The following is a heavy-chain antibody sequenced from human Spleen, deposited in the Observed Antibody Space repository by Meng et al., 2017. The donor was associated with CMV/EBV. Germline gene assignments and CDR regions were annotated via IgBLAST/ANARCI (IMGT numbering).Heavy chain of an antibody. CDR3: AKPSSGIAVAGTPLPRN. J-gene: IGHJ4*02. V-gene: IGHV3-7*01. CDR1: GFTFSSYW. Sequence: GESLKISCAASGFTFSSYWMSWVRQAPGKGLEWVANIKQDGSEKYYVDSVKGRFTISRDNSKNTLYLQMNSLRAEDTAVYYCAKPSSGIAVAGTPLPRNWGQGTLVTVSS. CDR2: IKQDGSEK. D-gene: IGHD6-19*01.